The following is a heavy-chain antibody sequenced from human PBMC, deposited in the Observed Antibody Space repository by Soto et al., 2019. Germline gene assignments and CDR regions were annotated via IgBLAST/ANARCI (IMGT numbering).Heavy chain of an antibody. CDR1: GGSVYSNGHY. D-gene: IGHD2-15*01. Sequence: SETLSLTCIVSGGSVYSNGHYWGWIRQPPGKGLEWIGIIDNNGVTNYNSSLKSRVTISRDTSKNQFSLRLTSVTAADTAVYYCGKILVGATGHTDADSWGPGTLVTVSS. J-gene: IGHJ4*02. V-gene: IGHV4-39*01. CDR3: GKILVGATGHTDADS. CDR2: IDNNGVT.